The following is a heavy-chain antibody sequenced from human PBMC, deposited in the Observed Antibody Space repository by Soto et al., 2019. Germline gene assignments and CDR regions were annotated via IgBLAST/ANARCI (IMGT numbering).Heavy chain of an antibody. CDR2: ISAYNGDT. CDR1: GYTFTNYA. J-gene: IGHJ6*02. CDR3: AREGGSNSWYGVGYYYYGMDV. D-gene: IGHD6-13*01. V-gene: IGHV1-18*04. Sequence: ASVKVSCKASGYTFTNYAISWVRQAPGQGLEWMGWISAYNGDTNYAQKLQGRVTMTTDTSTTTAYMELRSLRSDDAAVYFCAREGGSNSWYGVGYYYYGMDVWGQGTTVTVSS.